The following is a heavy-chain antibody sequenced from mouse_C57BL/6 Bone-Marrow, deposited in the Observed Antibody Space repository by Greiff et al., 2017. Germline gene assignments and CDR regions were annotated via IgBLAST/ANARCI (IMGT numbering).Heavy chain of an antibody. V-gene: IGHV5-17*01. CDR3: ARQSDY. CDR2: ISSGSSTI. J-gene: IGHJ2*01. Sequence: EVKLVESGGGLVKPGASLKLSCAASGFTFSDYGMHWVRQAPEKGLEWVAYISSGSSTIYYADTVKGRFTITRDNAKNTMFLLMTSLRSEDTALYYCARQSDYWGQGTTLTVSS. CDR1: GFTFSDYG.